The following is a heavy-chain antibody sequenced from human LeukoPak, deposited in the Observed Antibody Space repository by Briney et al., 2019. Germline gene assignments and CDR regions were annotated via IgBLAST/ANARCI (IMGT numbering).Heavy chain of an antibody. V-gene: IGHV3-23*01. D-gene: IGHD6-19*01. J-gene: IGHJ4*02. CDR1: GFTFSSYA. Sequence: PGGSLRLSCAASGFTFSSYAMSWVRQAPGKGLEWVSAISGSGVSTYYADSVKGRFTISRDNSKSTLYLQMNSLRGEDTAVYYCAKDVTSMSAWYYFDYWGQGALVTVSS. CDR3: AKDVTSMSAWYYFDY. CDR2: ISGSGVST.